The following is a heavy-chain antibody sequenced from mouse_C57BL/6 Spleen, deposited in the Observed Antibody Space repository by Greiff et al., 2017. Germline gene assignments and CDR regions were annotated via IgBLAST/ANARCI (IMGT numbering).Heavy chain of an antibody. J-gene: IGHJ4*01. V-gene: IGHV1-69*01. Sequence: QVQLKQPGAELVMPGASVKLSCKASGYTFTSYWMHWVKQRPGQGLEWIGEIDPSDSYTNYNQKFKGKSTLTVDKSSSTAYMQLSSLTSEDSAVYYCARRDSNYAMDYWGQGTSVTVSS. CDR2: IDPSDSYT. D-gene: IGHD2-5*01. CDR1: GYTFTSYW. CDR3: ARRDSNYAMDY.